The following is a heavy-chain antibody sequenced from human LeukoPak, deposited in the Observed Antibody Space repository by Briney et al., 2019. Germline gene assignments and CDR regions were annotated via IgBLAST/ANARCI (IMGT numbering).Heavy chain of an antibody. CDR1: GGSISRSSSY. CDR2: IYYSGST. CDR3: ARALAYCGGDCYSHFDY. Sequence: PSETLSLTCSVSGGSISRSSSYWGWIRQPPGKGLEWIGSIYYSGSTYYNPSLKSRVTISVDTSKNQFSLKLSSVTAADTAVYYCARALAYCGGDCYSHFDYWGQGTLVTVSS. J-gene: IGHJ4*02. D-gene: IGHD2-21*02. V-gene: IGHV4-39*07.